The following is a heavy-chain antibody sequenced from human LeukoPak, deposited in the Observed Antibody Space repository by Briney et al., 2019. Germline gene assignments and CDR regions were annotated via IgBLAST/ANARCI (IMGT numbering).Heavy chain of an antibody. CDR1: GYIFTTYW. D-gene: IGHD2-2*01. CDR2: IYPGDSDT. J-gene: IGHJ4*02. Sequence: KRGASLQISGRGSGYIFTTYWIGGVRQLPGKGLEWMGIIYPGDSDTRYSPSFQGQVTMSADKSINTAYLQWSSLKASDTAMYYCARRQGCSSTSCPPDSWGQGTLVTVSS. CDR3: ARRQGCSSTSCPPDS. V-gene: IGHV5-51*01.